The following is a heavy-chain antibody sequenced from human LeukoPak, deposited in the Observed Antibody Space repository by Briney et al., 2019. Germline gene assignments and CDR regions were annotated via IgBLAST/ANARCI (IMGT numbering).Heavy chain of an antibody. V-gene: IGHV5-10-1*01. CDR1: GYSFTSYW. CDR2: IDPSDSYT. CDR3: AGHLGKYYDILTGYYALWGMDV. J-gene: IGHJ6*04. Sequence: GESLKISCKGSGYSFTSYWISWVRQMPGKGLEWMGRIDPSDSYTNYSPSFQGHVTISADKSISTAYLQWSSLKASDTAMYYCAGHLGKYYDILTGYYALWGMDVWGKGTTVTVSS. D-gene: IGHD3-9*01.